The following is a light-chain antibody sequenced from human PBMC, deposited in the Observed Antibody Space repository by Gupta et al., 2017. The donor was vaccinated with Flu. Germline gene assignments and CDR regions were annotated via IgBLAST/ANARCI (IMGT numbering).Light chain of an antibody. Sequence: QRVTISCSGGKSNIGSNTVNWYQRLPGTVPKLLLYSNNQRPAGVPDRFSGSKSGTSASLAISGLQSEDEADYYCAAWDDSLKGVFGGGTKLTVL. CDR3: AAWDDSLKGV. CDR2: SNN. J-gene: IGLJ3*02. V-gene: IGLV1-44*01. CDR1: KSNIGSNT.